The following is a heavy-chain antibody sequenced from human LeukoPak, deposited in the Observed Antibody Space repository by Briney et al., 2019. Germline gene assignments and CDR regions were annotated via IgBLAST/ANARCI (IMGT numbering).Heavy chain of an antibody. Sequence: PGGSLRLSCAASGFTFSSYSMNWVRQAPGKGLEWVSSISSSSSYIYYADSVKGRFTTSRDNAKNSLYLQMNSLRAEDTAVYYCARARVPAARNGMDVWGQGTTVTVSS. D-gene: IGHD2-2*01. CDR2: ISSSSSYI. CDR3: ARARVPAARNGMDV. CDR1: GFTFSSYS. V-gene: IGHV3-21*01. J-gene: IGHJ6*02.